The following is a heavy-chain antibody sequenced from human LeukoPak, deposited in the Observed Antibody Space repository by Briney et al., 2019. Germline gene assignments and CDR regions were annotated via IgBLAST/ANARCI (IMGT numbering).Heavy chain of an antibody. CDR1: GYTFTGYY. Sequence: ASVKVSCKASGYTFTGYYMHWVRQAPGQGLEWMGWINPNSGGTNYAQKFQGWVTMTRDTSISTAYMELSRLRSDDTAVYYCARGIMVRGVISDHYYYYYGMDVWGQGTTVTVSS. CDR2: INPNSGGT. D-gene: IGHD3-10*01. J-gene: IGHJ6*02. CDR3: ARGIMVRGVISDHYYYYYGMDV. V-gene: IGHV1-2*04.